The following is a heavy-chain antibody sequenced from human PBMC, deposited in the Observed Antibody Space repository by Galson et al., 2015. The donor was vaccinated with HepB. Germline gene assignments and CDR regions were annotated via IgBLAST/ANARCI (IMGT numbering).Heavy chain of an antibody. J-gene: IGHJ4*02. Sequence: SLRLSCAASGFTFSSYAMSWVRQAPGKGLEWVSAISGSGGSTYYADSVKGRFTISRDNSKNTLYLQMNSLRAEDTAVYYCAKSGGDGTKRIGPFDYWGQGTLVTVSS. CDR2: ISGSGGST. CDR1: GFTFSSYA. V-gene: IGHV3-23*01. CDR3: AKSGGDGTKRIGPFDY. D-gene: IGHD2-21*01.